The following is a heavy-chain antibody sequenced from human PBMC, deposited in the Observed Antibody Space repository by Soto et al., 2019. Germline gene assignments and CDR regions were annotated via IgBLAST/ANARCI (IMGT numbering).Heavy chain of an antibody. V-gene: IGHV1-69*06. CDR3: ARESSEYSSSSRDYYYGMDV. J-gene: IGHJ6*02. CDR2: IIPIFGTA. CDR1: GGTFSSYA. D-gene: IGHD6-6*01. Sequence: QVQLVQSGAEVKKPGSSVKVSCKASGGTFSSYAISWVRQAPGQGLEWKGGIIPIFGTANYAQKFQGRVTITADKSTSTAYMELSSLRSEDTAVYYCARESSEYSSSSRDYYYGMDVWGQGTTVTVSS.